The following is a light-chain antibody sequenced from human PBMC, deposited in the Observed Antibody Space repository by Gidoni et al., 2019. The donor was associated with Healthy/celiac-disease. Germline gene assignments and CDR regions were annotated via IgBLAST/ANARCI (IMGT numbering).Light chain of an antibody. CDR2: WAS. Sequence: DIVMTQSPDSLAASLGERATINCKSSQSVLYSSNNKNYLAWYQQKPGQPPKLLIYWASTRESGVPDRFSGSGSGKDFTLTISSLQAEDVAVYYCQQYYSTPFTFGPGTKVDIK. CDR3: QQYYSTPFT. V-gene: IGKV4-1*01. J-gene: IGKJ3*01. CDR1: QSVLYSSNNKNY.